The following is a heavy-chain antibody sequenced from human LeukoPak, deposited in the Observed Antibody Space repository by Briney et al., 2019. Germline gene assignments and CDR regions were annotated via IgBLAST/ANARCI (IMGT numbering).Heavy chain of an antibody. D-gene: IGHD6-13*01. J-gene: IGHJ4*02. CDR1: GGSFSGDY. V-gene: IGHV4-34*01. Sequence: SETLSLTCTVYGGSFSGDYWRWSRQPPGKGVEWIGEINNSVIINYNPSLNSPLTISVDPSKNQFSLKLSSVTAADTAVYYCARAGGPTYSSSWYVLWLMLDYWGQGTLVTVSS. CDR2: INNSVII. CDR3: ARAGGPTYSSSWYVLWLMLDY.